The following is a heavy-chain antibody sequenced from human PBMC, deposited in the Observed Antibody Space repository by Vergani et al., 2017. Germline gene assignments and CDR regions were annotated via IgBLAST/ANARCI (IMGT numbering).Heavy chain of an antibody. J-gene: IGHJ4*02. Sequence: QVQLQESGPGLVKPSETLSLTCSVSGYSITSGFYWAWIRQPPGKGLEWIVSVSHSGSNFYNSSLRSRVTITLDTSRNQFSLNLRSVIAADTAMYYCERDAWQVVSVSDSTPGYWGQGTLVSVSS. V-gene: IGHV4-38-2*02. D-gene: IGHD2-21*01. CDR2: VSHSGSN. CDR1: GYSITSGFY. CDR3: ERDAWQVVSVSDSTPGY.